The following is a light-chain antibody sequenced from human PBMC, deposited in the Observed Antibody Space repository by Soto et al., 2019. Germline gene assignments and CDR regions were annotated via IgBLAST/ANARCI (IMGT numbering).Light chain of an antibody. Sequence: VIWMTQSPSLLSASTGDRVTISCRVSQGINTYLTWYQQKPGKAPELLIYAASTLQSGVPSRFSGSGSGIDFTLTISCLQSEDFATYYCQQYYTFPFTFGPGTKVDIK. CDR3: QQYYTFPFT. J-gene: IGKJ3*01. CDR1: QGINTY. V-gene: IGKV1D-8*01. CDR2: AAS.